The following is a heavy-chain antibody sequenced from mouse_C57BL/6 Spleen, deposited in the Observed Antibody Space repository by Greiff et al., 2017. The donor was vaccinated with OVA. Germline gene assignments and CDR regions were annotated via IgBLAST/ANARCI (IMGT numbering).Heavy chain of an antibody. V-gene: IGHV10-1*01. D-gene: IGHD2-3*01. CDR1: GFSFNTYA. CDR3: VRDGYYAMDY. Sequence: EVQLVESGGGLVQPKGSLTLSCAASGFSFNTYAMNWVRQAPGKGLEWVARIRSKSNNYASYYADSVKDRFTISRDDSESMLYLQMNNLKTEDTAMYYCVRDGYYAMDYWGQGTSVTVSS. CDR2: IRSKSNNYAS. J-gene: IGHJ4*01.